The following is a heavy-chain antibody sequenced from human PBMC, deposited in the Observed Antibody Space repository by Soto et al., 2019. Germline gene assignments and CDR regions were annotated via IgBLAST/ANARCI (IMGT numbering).Heavy chain of an antibody. CDR2: IHRASTYI. CDR1: GFTFSSFD. V-gene: IGHV3-21*06. CDR3: EPSAVTTYHFFDY. D-gene: IGHD4-17*01. Sequence: PGGSLRLSCATSGFTFSSFDMDWVRQAPGKGLEWVSSIHRASTYIYYADSVRGRFTISRDNAKSSLYLQMNSLTVEDTAVYYCEPSAVTTYHFFDYWGQGALVTVSS. J-gene: IGHJ4*02.